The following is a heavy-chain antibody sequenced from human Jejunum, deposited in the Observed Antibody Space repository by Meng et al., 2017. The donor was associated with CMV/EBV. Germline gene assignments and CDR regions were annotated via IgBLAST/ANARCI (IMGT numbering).Heavy chain of an antibody. CDR1: GFPFTSYS. V-gene: IGHV3-21*01. CDR3: ARAIDYGDPNWFDP. CDR2: ISGSSTYI. D-gene: IGHD4-17*01. J-gene: IGHJ5*02. Sequence: SGFPFTSYSIPWVRPAPGKGLEWLSYISGSSTYIYHADSVKGRFTISRDNAKNSVYLQMNRLRAEDTAVYYCARAIDYGDPNWFDPWGQGTLVTVSS.